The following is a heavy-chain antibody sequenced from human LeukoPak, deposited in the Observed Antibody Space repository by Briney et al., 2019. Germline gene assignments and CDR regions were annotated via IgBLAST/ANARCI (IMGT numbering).Heavy chain of an antibody. Sequence: PGRSLRLSCAASGFTFSSYGMHWVRQAPGKGLEWVAVISYDGSNKYYADSVKGRFTISRDNSKNTLYLQMNSLRAEDTAVYYCARDSSVDLWGRGTLVTVSS. CDR2: ISYDGSNK. J-gene: IGHJ2*01. CDR3: ARDSSVDL. CDR1: GFTFSSYG. V-gene: IGHV3-30*03.